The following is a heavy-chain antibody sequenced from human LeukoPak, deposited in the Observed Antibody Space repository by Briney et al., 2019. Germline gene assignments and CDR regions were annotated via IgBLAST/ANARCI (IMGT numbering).Heavy chain of an antibody. CDR3: ASLGGASRGC. Sequence: GGSLRLSCTAPGFTVNANNMNWVRQAPGKGLEWGSLVYAGGATHHAESVKGRFTISRDSSSETLYLQMNSLTTDDTGVYYCASLGGASRGCWGQGILVTVSS. CDR2: VYAGGAT. D-gene: IGHD3-3*01. V-gene: IGHV3-66*02. CDR1: GFTVNANN. J-gene: IGHJ4*02.